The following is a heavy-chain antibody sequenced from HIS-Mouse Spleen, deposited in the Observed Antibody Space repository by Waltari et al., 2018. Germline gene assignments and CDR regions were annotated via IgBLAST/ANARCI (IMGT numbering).Heavy chain of an antibody. CDR3: AREIPYSSSWYDWYFDL. V-gene: IGHV4-39*07. D-gene: IGHD6-13*01. CDR2: IYYSGST. J-gene: IGHJ2*01. Sequence: QLQLQESGPGLVKPSETLSLTCPVSGGSISSSSYYWGWIRQPPWKGLGWIGSIYYSGSTYYNPSLKSRVTISVDTSKNQFSLKLSSVTAADTAVYYCAREIPYSSSWYDWYFDLWGRGTLVTVSS. CDR1: GGSISSSSYY.